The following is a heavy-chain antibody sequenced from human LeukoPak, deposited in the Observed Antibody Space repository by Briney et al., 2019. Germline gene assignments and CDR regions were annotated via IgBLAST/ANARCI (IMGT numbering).Heavy chain of an antibody. Sequence: QPGGSLRLSCAASGFTFSSYEMNWVRQAPGKGLEWVSYISSSVSTIYYADSVKGRFTISRDNAKNSLYLQMNSLRAEDTAVYYRARDGTYDYESWGHGTLVTVSS. CDR1: GFTFSSYE. D-gene: IGHD3-22*01. J-gene: IGHJ4*01. CDR2: ISSSVSTI. V-gene: IGHV3-48*03. CDR3: ARDGTYDYES.